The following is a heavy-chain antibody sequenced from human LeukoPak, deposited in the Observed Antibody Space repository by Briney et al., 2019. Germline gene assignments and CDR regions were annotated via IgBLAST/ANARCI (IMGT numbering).Heavy chain of an antibody. CDR2: IIPIFGTA. CDR3: ARDLISIRYCSSTSCYRGFGY. D-gene: IGHD2-2*02. CDR1: GYTFTGYY. V-gene: IGHV1-69*05. Sequence: SVKVSCKASGYTFTGYYMHWVRQAPGQGLEWMGGIIPIFGTANYAQKFQGRVTITTDESTSTAYMELSSLRSEDTAVYYCARDLISIRYCSSTSCYRGFGYWGQGTLVTVSS. J-gene: IGHJ4*02.